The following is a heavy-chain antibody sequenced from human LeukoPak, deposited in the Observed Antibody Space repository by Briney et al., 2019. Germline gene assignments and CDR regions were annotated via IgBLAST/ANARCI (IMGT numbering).Heavy chain of an antibody. Sequence: GGSLRLSCVASGFPFSSYWMTWVRRAPGKGLEWVANIKQDGSKKSYVDSVKGRFTISRDNAKNSLYLQMNSLRAEDTAIYYCSRVGYIDEGIDYWGQGTLVTVSS. CDR2: IKQDGSKK. D-gene: IGHD5-24*01. J-gene: IGHJ4*02. CDR1: GFPFSSYW. V-gene: IGHV3-7*04. CDR3: SRVGYIDEGIDY.